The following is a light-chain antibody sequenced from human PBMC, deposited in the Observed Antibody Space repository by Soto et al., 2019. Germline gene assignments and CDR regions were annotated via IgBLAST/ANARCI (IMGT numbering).Light chain of an antibody. J-gene: IGLJ1*01. CDR2: EVS. Sequence: LTQPASVSGSPGQSITISCTGTSSDVGGYKYVSWYQQHPGKAPKLMIYEVSNRPSGVSDRFSGSKSGNTASLTISGLQADDEADYYCSSYSSTNTYVFATGTKVT. V-gene: IGLV2-14*01. CDR1: SSDVGGYKY. CDR3: SSYSSTNTYV.